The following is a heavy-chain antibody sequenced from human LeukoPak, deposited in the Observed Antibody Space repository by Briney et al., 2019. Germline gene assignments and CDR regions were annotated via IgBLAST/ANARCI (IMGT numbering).Heavy chain of an antibody. CDR1: GFTFSSYV. D-gene: IGHD2-15*01. CDR2: ISGSGGST. Sequence: GGSLRLSCAASGFTFSSYVMSWVRQAPGKGLEWVSAISGSGGSTYYADSVKGRFTISRDNSKNTLYLQMNSLRAEDTAVYYCAKDRCSGGSCYWGQGTLVTVSS. J-gene: IGHJ4*02. V-gene: IGHV3-23*01. CDR3: AKDRCSGGSCY.